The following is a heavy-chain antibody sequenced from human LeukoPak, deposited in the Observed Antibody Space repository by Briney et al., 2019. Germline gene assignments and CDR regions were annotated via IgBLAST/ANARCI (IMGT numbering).Heavy chain of an antibody. CDR3: ARAGSSWYYFDY. D-gene: IGHD6-13*01. CDR1: GFTFSSYS. Sequence: KPGGSLRLSCAASGFTFSSYSMNWVRQAPGKGLEWVSSTSSSSSYIYYADSVKGRFTISRDNAKNSLYLQMNSLRAEDTAVYYCARAGSSWYYFDYWGQGTLVTVSS. J-gene: IGHJ4*02. CDR2: TSSSSSYI. V-gene: IGHV3-21*01.